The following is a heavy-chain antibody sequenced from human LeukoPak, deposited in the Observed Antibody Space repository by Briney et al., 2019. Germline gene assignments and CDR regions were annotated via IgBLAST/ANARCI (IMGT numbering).Heavy chain of an antibody. CDR2: IRSNTYGGTT. Sequence: GRSLSLSCTAYGFIFADYAMSWVRQAPGKGLEWVSFIRSNTYGGTTEYAASVKGRFTISRDDSKSIAYLQMNSLKTEDTAMYYCTRGDYSDYLDYWGQGTLVTVSS. CDR3: TRGDYSDYLDY. D-gene: IGHD4-11*01. CDR1: GFIFADYA. V-gene: IGHV3-49*04. J-gene: IGHJ4*02.